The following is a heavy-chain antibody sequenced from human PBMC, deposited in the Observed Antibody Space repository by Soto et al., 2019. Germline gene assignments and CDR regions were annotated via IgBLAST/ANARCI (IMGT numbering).Heavy chain of an antibody. CDR3: VKDRFIDD. Sequence: PGGSLRLSCSVFGFTFSNSYMHWVRQAPEKGLRYVSSISNNGDFTYYADSVRGRFTISRDNSKNTLYLQMSSLRVEDTAVYYCVKDRFIDDWGPGVLVTV. CDR1: GFTFSNSY. V-gene: IGHV3-64D*06. J-gene: IGHJ4*02. CDR2: ISNNGDFT.